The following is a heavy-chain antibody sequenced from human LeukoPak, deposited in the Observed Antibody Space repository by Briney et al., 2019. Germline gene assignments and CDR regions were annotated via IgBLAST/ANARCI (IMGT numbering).Heavy chain of an antibody. CDR3: ATSGGEWDGYDY. D-gene: IGHD2-21*01. V-gene: IGHV1-46*01. CDR2: INPSGGST. J-gene: IGHJ4*02. CDR1: GYTFTSYY. Sequence: GASVKVSCKASGYTFTSYYMHWVRQAPGQGLEWMGIINPSGGSTSYAQKFQGRVTMTRDTSTSTVYMELSSLRSEDTAVYYCATSGGEWDGYDYWGQGTLVTVSS.